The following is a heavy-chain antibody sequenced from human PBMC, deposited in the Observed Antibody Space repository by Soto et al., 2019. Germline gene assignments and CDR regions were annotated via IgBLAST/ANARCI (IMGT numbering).Heavy chain of an antibody. V-gene: IGHV3-7*03. CDR3: ASRSGSAAGTGFDY. D-gene: IGHD6-13*01. CDR2: IKQDGSEK. J-gene: IGHJ4*02. CDR1: GFTFSSYW. Sequence: GGSLRLSCAASGFTFSSYWMSWVRQAPGKGLEWVANIKQDGSEKYYVDSVKGRFTISRDNAKNSLYLQMNSLRAEDTAVYYCASRSGSAAGTGFDYWGQGTLVTVSS.